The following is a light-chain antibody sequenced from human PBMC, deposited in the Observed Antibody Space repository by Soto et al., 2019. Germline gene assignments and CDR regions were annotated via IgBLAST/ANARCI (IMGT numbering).Light chain of an antibody. Sequence: VLAQSAGTLSLSPGERATLSCRASQTVSNNYLAWYQRKPRPAPRLLIYDAPSRATGSPDRFSGGGAGTDVSLTIIRREQEDDSVEYCRQRCDRPPITFGQGTRLEIK. CDR1: QTVSNNY. CDR2: DAP. J-gene: IGKJ5*01. V-gene: IGKV3D-20*02. CDR3: RQRCDRPPIT.